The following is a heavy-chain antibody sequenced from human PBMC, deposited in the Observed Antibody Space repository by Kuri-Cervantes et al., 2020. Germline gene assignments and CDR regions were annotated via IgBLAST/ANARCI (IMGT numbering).Heavy chain of an antibody. CDR3: ARDDVWERGMVRGVINNWFDP. D-gene: IGHD3-10*01. Sequence: ASVKVSCKASGYTFTSYGISWVRQAPGQGLEWMGWISAYNGNTNYAQKLQGRVTMTTDTSTSTACMELKSLRSDDTAVYYCARDDVWERGMVRGVINNWFDPWGQGTLVTVSS. V-gene: IGHV1-18*01. J-gene: IGHJ5*02. CDR2: ISAYNGNT. CDR1: GYTFTSYG.